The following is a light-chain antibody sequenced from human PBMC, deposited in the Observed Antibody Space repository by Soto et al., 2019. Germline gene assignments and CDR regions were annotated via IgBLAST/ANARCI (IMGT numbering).Light chain of an antibody. J-gene: IGKJ1*01. CDR1: EGVGTN. CDR3: QQYNNWPPWT. V-gene: IGKV3-15*01. Sequence: EVVMTQSPSTLSVSSGERVTLSCRASEGVGTNLAWYQQKPGQAPRLLIYDASTRADAVPARFSGSGSGTDFTLTISSLQSEDFAVYYCQQYNNWPPWTFGHGTKVDIK. CDR2: DAS.